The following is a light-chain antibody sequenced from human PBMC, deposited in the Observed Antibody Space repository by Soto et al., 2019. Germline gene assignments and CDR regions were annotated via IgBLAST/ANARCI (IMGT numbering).Light chain of an antibody. CDR1: QSVSNN. CDR3: QQYNNWPRT. J-gene: IGKJ1*01. Sequence: EIVLTQSPGTLSLSPGERATLSCRSSQSVSNNYLAWYQQKPGQAPRLLIYGASTRATGIPARFSRSGSGTEFTLTISSLQSEDFAVYYCQQYNNWPRTFGQGTKVDIK. V-gene: IGKV3-15*01. CDR2: GAS.